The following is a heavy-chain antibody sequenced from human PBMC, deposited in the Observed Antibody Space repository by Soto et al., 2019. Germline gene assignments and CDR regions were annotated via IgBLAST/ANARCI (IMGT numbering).Heavy chain of an antibody. CDR1: GGSFSGYY. Sequence: SETLSLTCAVYGGSFSGYYWSWIRQPPGKGLEWIGEINHSGSTNYNPSLKSRVTISVDTSKNQFSLKLSSVTAADTAVYYCARGTVVVPAAVMVGYYYYYMDVWGKGTTVTVSS. J-gene: IGHJ6*03. CDR2: INHSGST. V-gene: IGHV4-34*01. D-gene: IGHD2-2*01. CDR3: ARGTVVVPAAVMVGYYYYYMDV.